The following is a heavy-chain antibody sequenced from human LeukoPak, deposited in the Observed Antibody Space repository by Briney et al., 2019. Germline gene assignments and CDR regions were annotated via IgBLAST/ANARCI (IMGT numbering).Heavy chain of an antibody. J-gene: IGHJ4*02. CDR1: GFSFSSHS. D-gene: IGHD4-17*01. CDR3: ARDSAGDYGDYFDY. V-gene: IGHV3-48*02. CDR2: ISSSSGII. Sequence: GGSLRLSCAASGFSFSSHSMNWVRQAPGKGLEWVSFISSSSGIINYADSVKGRFTISRDNAKNSLYLQMNSLRDEDTAVYYCARDSAGDYGDYFDYWGQGTLVTVSS.